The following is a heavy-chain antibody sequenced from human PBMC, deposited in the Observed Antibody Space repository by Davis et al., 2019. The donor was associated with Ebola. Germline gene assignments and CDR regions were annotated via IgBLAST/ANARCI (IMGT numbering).Heavy chain of an antibody. CDR1: GGSISSSSYY. CDR2: IYYSGST. Sequence: SETLSLTCTVSGGSISSSSYYWGWIRQPPGKGLEWIGSIYYSGSTYYNPSLKSRVTISVDTSKNQFSLKLSSVTAADTAVYYCATRSGYYTMRGFYYYYGMDVWGQGTTVTVSS. D-gene: IGHD3-3*01. CDR3: ATRSGYYTMRGFYYYYGMDV. J-gene: IGHJ6*02. V-gene: IGHV4-39*01.